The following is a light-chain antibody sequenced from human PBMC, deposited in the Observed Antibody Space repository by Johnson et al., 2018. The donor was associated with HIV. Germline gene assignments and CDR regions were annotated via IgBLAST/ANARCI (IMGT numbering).Light chain of an antibody. J-gene: IGLJ1*01. Sequence: QSILTQPPSVSAAPGQKVTISCSGSSSNIGNNYVSWYQQLPGTAPKLLIYYNNKRPSGIPDRFSGSKSGTSATLGITGLQTGDEADYYCGTWDNSLNVYVFGTGTKVTVL. CDR3: GTWDNSLNVYV. V-gene: IGLV1-51*01. CDR1: SSNIGNNY. CDR2: YNN.